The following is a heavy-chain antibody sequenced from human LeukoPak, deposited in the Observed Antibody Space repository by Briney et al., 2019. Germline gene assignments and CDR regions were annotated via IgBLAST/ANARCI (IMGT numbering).Heavy chain of an antibody. Sequence: PGGSLRLSCTASGFTFSSYSMNWVRQAPGKGLEWVSSISSSSSYIYYADSVKGRFTISRDNAKNSLYLQMNSLRAEDTAVYYCAREVGAMVNLDYWGQGTLVTVSS. V-gene: IGHV3-21*01. CDR1: GFTFSSYS. CDR3: AREVGAMVNLDY. CDR2: ISSSSSYI. J-gene: IGHJ4*02. D-gene: IGHD5-18*01.